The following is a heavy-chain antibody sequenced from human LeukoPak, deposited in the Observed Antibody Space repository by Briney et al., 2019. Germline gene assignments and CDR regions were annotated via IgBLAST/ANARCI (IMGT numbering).Heavy chain of an antibody. D-gene: IGHD6-13*01. J-gene: IGHJ4*02. CDR3: ARAPGYRSFLDY. CDR2: ISSSGSTI. V-gene: IGHV3-48*01. CDR1: GFTFSSYS. Sequence: GGSLRLSCAASGFTFSSYSMNWVRQAPGKGLEWVSYISSSGSTIYYADSVKGRFTISRDNAKNLLYLQMNSLRAEDTAVYYCARAPGYRSFLDYWGQGTLVTVSS.